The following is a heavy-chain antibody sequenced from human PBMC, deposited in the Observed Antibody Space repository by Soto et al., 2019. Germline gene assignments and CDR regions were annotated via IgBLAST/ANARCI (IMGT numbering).Heavy chain of an antibody. V-gene: IGHV1-3*01. Sequence: ASVKVSCQASGYTFTSYAVHWVRQAPGQRLEWMGWINAGNGNTKYSQKFQGRVTITRDTSASTAYMELSSLRSEDTAVYYCARAWVVVTAPDYWGQGTLVTVSS. CDR2: INAGNGNT. D-gene: IGHD2-21*02. CDR1: GYTFTSYA. CDR3: ARAWVVVTAPDY. J-gene: IGHJ4*02.